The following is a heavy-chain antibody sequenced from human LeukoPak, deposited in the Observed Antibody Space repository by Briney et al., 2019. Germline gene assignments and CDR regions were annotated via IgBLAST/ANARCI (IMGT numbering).Heavy chain of an antibody. CDR3: ARDQGATLVRGVTPYLDY. D-gene: IGHD3-10*01. Sequence: GGSLRLSCAASGFTFSSYATHWVRQAPGKGLEWVAIISYDGSDNYSADSVKGRFTISRDNSKNTLYLQMNSLRTGDTAVYYCARDQGATLVRGVTPYLDYWGQGTLVSVSS. CDR2: ISYDGSDN. CDR1: GFTFSSYA. V-gene: IGHV3-30*04. J-gene: IGHJ4*02.